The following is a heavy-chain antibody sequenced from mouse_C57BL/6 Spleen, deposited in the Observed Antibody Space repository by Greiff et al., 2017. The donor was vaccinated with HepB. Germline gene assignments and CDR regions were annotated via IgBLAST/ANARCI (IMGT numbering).Heavy chain of an antibody. CDR2: ISSGGDYI. V-gene: IGHV5-9-1*02. Sequence: EVKVVESGEGLVKPGGSLKLSCAASGFTFSSYAMSWVRQTPEKRLEWVAYISSGGDYIYYADTVKGRFTISRDNARNTLYLQMSSLKSEDTAMYYCTRGRIYDGYVYAMDYWGQGTSVTVSS. CDR3: TRGRIYDGYVYAMDY. CDR1: GFTFSSYA. D-gene: IGHD2-3*01. J-gene: IGHJ4*01.